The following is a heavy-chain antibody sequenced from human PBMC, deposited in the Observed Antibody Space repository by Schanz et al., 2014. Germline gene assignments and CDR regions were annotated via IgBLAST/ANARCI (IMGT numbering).Heavy chain of an antibody. D-gene: IGHD6-13*01. CDR1: GFTLSSYC. Sequence: EVKLVESGGGAVRPGGSLRLSCAASGFTLSSYCMHWVRQVPGKGLEWVSSISSSSSYIYYADSVKGRFTISRDNAKNSLYLQMNSLRAEDTAVYYCAREEGWGIAAAGPKHYYYGMDVWGQGTTVTVSS. J-gene: IGHJ6*02. CDR3: AREEGWGIAAAGPKHYYYGMDV. V-gene: IGHV3-21*02. CDR2: ISSSSSYI.